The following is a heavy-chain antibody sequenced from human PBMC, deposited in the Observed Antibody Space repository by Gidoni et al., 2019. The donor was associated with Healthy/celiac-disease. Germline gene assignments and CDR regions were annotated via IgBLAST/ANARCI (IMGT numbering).Heavy chain of an antibody. V-gene: IGHV3-23*01. J-gene: IGHJ6*02. Sequence: EVQLLVSGGVLVQPGGSLRLSCAASGFTFSSDAMRWARQAPGKGLEWVSAISGSGGSTYYADSVKGRFTISRDNTKNTLYLQMNSLRAEDTAVYYCAKTQQLVAPYYYYYYGMDVWGQGTTVTVSS. CDR2: ISGSGGST. D-gene: IGHD6-13*01. CDR3: AKTQQLVAPYYYYYYGMDV. CDR1: GFTFSSDA.